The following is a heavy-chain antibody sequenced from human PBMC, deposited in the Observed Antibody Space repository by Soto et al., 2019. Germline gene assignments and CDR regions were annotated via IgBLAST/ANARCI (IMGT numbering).Heavy chain of an antibody. J-gene: IGHJ4*02. CDR2: LTGSSSNI. Sequence: GGSLRLSCAASGFSFRNYAMSWVRQAPGKGLEWISTLTGSSSNIYYADSVKGRFAISRDNSRNTLYLQMNSLTAEDTAVYYCANGRATYGLLTHDYWGQGTLVTVS. CDR3: ANGRATYGLLTHDY. V-gene: IGHV3-23*01. CDR1: GFSFRNYA. D-gene: IGHD3-10*01.